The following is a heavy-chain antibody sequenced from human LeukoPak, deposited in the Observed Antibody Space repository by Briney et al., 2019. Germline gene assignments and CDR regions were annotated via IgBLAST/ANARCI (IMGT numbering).Heavy chain of an antibody. CDR2: ISVDDSHYT. CDR3: ASKPLWYGDR. J-gene: IGHJ4*02. V-gene: IGHV3-21*06. CDR1: GFSFTRSS. Sequence: GGSRRLSCEASGFSFTRSSIIWFRQAPGKGLEWVSSISVDDSHYTYYADSLKGRFTISRDNARNLVNLQMNSLRADDTAVYYCASKPLWYGDRWGQGTLVTVSS. D-gene: IGHD3-10*01.